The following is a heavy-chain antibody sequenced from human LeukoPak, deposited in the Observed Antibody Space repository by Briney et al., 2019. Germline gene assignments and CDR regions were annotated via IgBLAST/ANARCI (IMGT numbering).Heavy chain of an antibody. V-gene: IGHV3-11*06. Sequence: GGSLRLSCAASGFAFSDYYMTWIRQAPGKGLKWVSYISSGSSYTNQGDAVKGRFTISRDNAKNSLYLQMNSLRVEDTAVYYCARVSSSSTNWFDSWGQGTLVTVSS. D-gene: IGHD6-19*01. CDR1: GFAFSDYY. J-gene: IGHJ5*01. CDR2: ISSGSSYT. CDR3: ARVSSSSTNWFDS.